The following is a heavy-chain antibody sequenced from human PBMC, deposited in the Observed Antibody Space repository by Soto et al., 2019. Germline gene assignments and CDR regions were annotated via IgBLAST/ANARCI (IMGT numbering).Heavy chain of an antibody. V-gene: IGHV4-39*01. CDR1: GGSISSSSYY. D-gene: IGHD6-13*01. J-gene: IGHJ6*02. Sequence: SETLSLTCTVSGGSISSSSYYWGWIRQPPGKGLEWIGSIYYSGSTYYNPSLKSRVTISVDTSKNQFSLKLSSVTAADTAVYYCARKTGIAAAGTDDYYYYGMDVWGHGTTVTVSS. CDR2: IYYSGST. CDR3: ARKTGIAAAGTDDYYYYGMDV.